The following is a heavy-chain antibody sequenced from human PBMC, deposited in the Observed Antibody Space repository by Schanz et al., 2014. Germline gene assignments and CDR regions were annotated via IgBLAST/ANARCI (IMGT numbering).Heavy chain of an antibody. CDR2: IYYSGST. V-gene: IGHV4-39*01. CDR1: GDSISSTSYY. D-gene: IGHD6-19*01. CDR3: ARLWGGWRIPDY. Sequence: QVQLQESSPGLVKPSETLSLTCSVSGDSISSTSYYWGWIRQPPGKGLEWIGSIYYSGSTYYNASRKSRVPISVDTPKNHFPLNLNSGTAADSAVYYCARLWGGWRIPDYWGQGTLVTVSS. J-gene: IGHJ4*02.